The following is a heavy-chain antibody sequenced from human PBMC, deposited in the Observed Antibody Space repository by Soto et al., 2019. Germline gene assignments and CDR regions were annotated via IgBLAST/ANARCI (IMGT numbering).Heavy chain of an antibody. D-gene: IGHD6-19*01. Sequence: ASVKVSCKASGYTFTGYYMHWVRQAPGQGLEWMGWINPNSGGTNYAQKFQGRVTMTRDTSISTAYMELSRLRSDDTAVYYCARAGRVAGTLLLYYGMDVWGQGTTVTVSS. CDR2: INPNSGGT. J-gene: IGHJ6*02. CDR3: ARAGRVAGTLLLYYGMDV. V-gene: IGHV1-2*02. CDR1: GYTFTGYY.